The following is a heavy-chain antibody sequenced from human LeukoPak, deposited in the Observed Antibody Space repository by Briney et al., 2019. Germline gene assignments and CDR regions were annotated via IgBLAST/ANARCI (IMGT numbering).Heavy chain of an antibody. CDR3: ARDTCGGDCLDGGYNWFDP. V-gene: IGHV3-11*01. J-gene: IGHJ5*02. Sequence: GGSLRLSCAASGFTFSDYYMSWIRQAPGKGLEWVSYISSSGSTIYYADSVKGRFTISRDNAKNSLYLQMNSLRAEDTALYYCARDTCGGDCLDGGYNWFDPWGQGTLVTVSS. D-gene: IGHD2-21*02. CDR2: ISSSGSTI. CDR1: GFTFSDYY.